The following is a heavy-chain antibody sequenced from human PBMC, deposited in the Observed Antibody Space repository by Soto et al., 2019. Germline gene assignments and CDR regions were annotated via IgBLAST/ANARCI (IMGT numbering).Heavy chain of an antibody. Sequence: GGSLRLSRAASGFTFRSYGMSWVRQAPGKGLEWVSYISSSSSIYDADSVKGRFTISRDNGKNSLYLQMNSLSDEDTAVYYCARDPVSGGLFDYWGRGTLVTVSS. D-gene: IGHD3-16*01. J-gene: IGHJ4*02. CDR1: GFTFRSYG. V-gene: IGHV3-48*02. CDR3: ARDPVSGGLFDY. CDR2: ISSSSSI.